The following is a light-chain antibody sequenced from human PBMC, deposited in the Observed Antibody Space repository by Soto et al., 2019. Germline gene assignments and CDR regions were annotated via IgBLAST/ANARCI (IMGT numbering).Light chain of an antibody. CDR3: QQSGSSFYT. CDR2: GAS. CDR1: QSVSSAY. Sequence: EIVLTQSPGTLSLSPGERATLSCRASQSVSSAYLAWYQQIPGQAPRLLIYGASSRATGIPDRFSGSGSGKDFTLTISGLEPEDFAVYYCQQSGSSFYTFGKGTKKELK. J-gene: IGKJ2*01. V-gene: IGKV3-20*01.